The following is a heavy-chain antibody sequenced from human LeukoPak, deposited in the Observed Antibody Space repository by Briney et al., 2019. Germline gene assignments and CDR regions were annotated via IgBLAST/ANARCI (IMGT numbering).Heavy chain of an antibody. CDR3: AKVQKVLLVYVTTFDY. V-gene: IGHV3-43*02. Sequence: PGGSLRLSCVASGFTFDDYAMHWVRRAPGKGLERVSLISGDGGNTYYTDSVRGRFTISRDNSKNSLYLQMNSLRPEDTALYYCAKVQKVLLVYVTTFDYWGQGTLVTVSS. D-gene: IGHD2-8*01. CDR2: ISGDGGNT. J-gene: IGHJ4*02. CDR1: GFTFDDYA.